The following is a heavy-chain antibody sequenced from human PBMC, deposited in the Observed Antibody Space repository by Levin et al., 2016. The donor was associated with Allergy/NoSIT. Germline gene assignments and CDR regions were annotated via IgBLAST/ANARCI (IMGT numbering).Heavy chain of an antibody. J-gene: IGHJ6*03. CDR2: IKSKTDGGTT. CDR3: TTGAYYYYYYMDV. V-gene: IGHV3-15*01. Sequence: WIRQPPGKGLEWVGRIKSKTDGGTTDYAAPVKGRFTISRDDSKNTLYLQMNSLKTEDTAVYYCTTGAYYYYYYMDVWGKGTTVTVSS.